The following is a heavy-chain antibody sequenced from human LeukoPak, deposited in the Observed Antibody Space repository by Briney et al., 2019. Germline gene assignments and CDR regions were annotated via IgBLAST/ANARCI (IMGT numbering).Heavy chain of an antibody. D-gene: IGHD3-22*01. Sequence: QSGGSLRLSCAASGFTFSSYAMSWVRQAPGKGLEWVSVIYSGGSTYYADSVKGRFTISRDNSKNTLYLQMNSLRAEDTAVYYCAIHSSSGPYYFDYWGQGTLVTVSS. CDR1: GFTFSSYA. V-gene: IGHV3-66*01. CDR2: IYSGGST. J-gene: IGHJ4*02. CDR3: AIHSSSGPYYFDY.